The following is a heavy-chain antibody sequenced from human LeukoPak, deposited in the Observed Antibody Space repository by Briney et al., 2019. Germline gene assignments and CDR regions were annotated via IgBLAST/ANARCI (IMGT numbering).Heavy chain of an antibody. J-gene: IGHJ4*02. CDR3: AKERRTNRELDY. Sequence: GGSLRLSCAASGFTFDDYAMHWVRQAPGKVLEWVSLISWDGGSTYYADSVKGRFTISRDNSKNSLYLQMNSLRAEDTALYYCAKERRTNRELDYWGQGTLVTVSS. CDR2: ISWDGGST. V-gene: IGHV3-43D*03. CDR1: GFTFDDYA. D-gene: IGHD1-14*01.